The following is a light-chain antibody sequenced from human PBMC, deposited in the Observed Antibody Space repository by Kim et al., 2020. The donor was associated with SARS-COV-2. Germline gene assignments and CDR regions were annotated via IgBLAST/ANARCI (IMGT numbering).Light chain of an antibody. V-gene: IGKV3-15*01. CDR2: GAS. J-gene: IGKJ1*01. CDR3: QQHNDWPPWS. Sequence: SPGERATLSCRASQSVSSSLAWYQQKPGQPPRLLIYGASTRATGIPARFSGSGSGTEFTLTISSLQSEDSAVYFCQQHNDWPPWSFGQGTKVDIK. CDR1: QSVSSS.